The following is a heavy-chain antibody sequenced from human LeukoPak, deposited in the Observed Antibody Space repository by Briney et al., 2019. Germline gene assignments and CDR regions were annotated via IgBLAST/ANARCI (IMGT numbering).Heavy chain of an antibody. CDR2: MYLSGNT. CDR3: ARSGSYANDAFDI. J-gene: IGHJ3*02. Sequence: SETLSLTCSVSGGSISSYYWRWIRQPAGKGLEWIGRMYLSGNTNYNPSLKSRVTMSPDTSKNQFSLKLSSVTAADTAVYYCARSGSYANDAFDIWGQGTMVTVSS. CDR1: GGSISSYY. D-gene: IGHD1-26*01. V-gene: IGHV4-4*07.